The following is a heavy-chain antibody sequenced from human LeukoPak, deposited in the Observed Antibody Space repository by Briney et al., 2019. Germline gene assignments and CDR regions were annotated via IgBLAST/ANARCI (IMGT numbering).Heavy chain of an antibody. J-gene: IGHJ4*02. CDR2: IIPILGIA. CDR3: ARSGSGSYNDY. Sequence: ASVKVSCKASGYTFTGYYMHWVRQAPGQGLEWMGRIIPILGIANYAQKFQGRVTITADKSTSTAYMELSSLRSEDTAVYYCARSGSGSYNDYWGQGTLVTVSS. D-gene: IGHD1-26*01. CDR1: GYTFTGYY. V-gene: IGHV1-69*02.